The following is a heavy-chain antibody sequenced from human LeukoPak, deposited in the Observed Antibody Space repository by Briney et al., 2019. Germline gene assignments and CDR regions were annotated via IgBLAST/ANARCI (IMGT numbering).Heavy chain of an antibody. J-gene: IGHJ4*01. Sequence: ASVKVSCKASGYMFSRYAMSWVRQAPGQGLEWMGWITAYNGNRLYAQRFQGRITLTTDTSTSTSYMELRSLEYDDTAIYYCARDNDKVVDHWGQGTLVTVSS. V-gene: IGHV1-18*01. CDR2: ITAYNGNR. CDR1: GYMFSRYA. D-gene: IGHD1-1*01. CDR3: ARDNDKVVDH.